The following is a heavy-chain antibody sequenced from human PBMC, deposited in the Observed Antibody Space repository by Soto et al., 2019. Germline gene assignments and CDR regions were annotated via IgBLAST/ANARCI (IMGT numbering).Heavy chain of an antibody. J-gene: IGHJ6*02. V-gene: IGHV3-48*03. CDR3: ARDRKRWLQNGNYYYYGMDV. Sequence: EVQLVESGGGLVQPGGSLRLSCAASGFTFSSYEMNWVRQAPGKGLEWVSYISSSGSTIYYADSVKGRFTISRDNAKNSLYLQMNSLRAADTAVYYCARDRKRWLQNGNYYYYGMDVWGQGTTVTVSS. D-gene: IGHD5-12*01. CDR2: ISSSGSTI. CDR1: GFTFSSYE.